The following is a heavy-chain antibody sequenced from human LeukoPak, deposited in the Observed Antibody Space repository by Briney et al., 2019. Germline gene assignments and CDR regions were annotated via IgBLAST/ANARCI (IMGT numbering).Heavy chain of an antibody. CDR3: ARDTYDSSGYYRYLDY. V-gene: IGHV1-18*01. D-gene: IGHD3-22*01. Sequence: GASVKVSCKVSGYTFREYGITWVRQAPGQGLEWMGWISAYNGNTNYAQKLQGRVTMTTDTSTSTAYMELRSLRSDDTAVYYCARDTYDSSGYYRYLDYWGQGTLVTVSS. J-gene: IGHJ4*02. CDR1: GYTFREYG. CDR2: ISAYNGNT.